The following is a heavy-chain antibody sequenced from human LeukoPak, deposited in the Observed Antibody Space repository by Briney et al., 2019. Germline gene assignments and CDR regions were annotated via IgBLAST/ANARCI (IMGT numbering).Heavy chain of an antibody. Sequence: SETLSLTCAVYGGSFSGYYWSWIRQPPGKGLEWIGEINHSGSTNYNLSLKSRATISIDTSKKQFSLKLSSVTAADTAVYYCARGGNSSPKGRPSHSWYFDLWGRGTPVTASS. CDR1: GGSFSGYY. CDR3: ARGGNSSPKGRPSHSWYFDL. CDR2: INHSGST. V-gene: IGHV4-34*01. D-gene: IGHD6-13*01. J-gene: IGHJ2*01.